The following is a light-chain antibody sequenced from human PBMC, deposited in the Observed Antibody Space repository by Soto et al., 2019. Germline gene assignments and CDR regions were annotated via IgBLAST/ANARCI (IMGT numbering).Light chain of an antibody. Sequence: EIVMTQSPAALSVSLGERVSLTCRASQAVSSYFAWYQQKPGQAPRLLISDASTRATDIPDRFSGSGSGTDFTLTISSLQSSDLAVYYCLHYSTWPPLYTFGQGTKLEIK. V-gene: IGKV3-15*01. CDR1: QAVSSY. J-gene: IGKJ2*01. CDR2: DAS. CDR3: LHYSTWPPLYT.